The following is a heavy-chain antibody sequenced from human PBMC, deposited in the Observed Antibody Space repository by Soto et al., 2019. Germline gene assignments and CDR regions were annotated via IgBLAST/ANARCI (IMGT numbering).Heavy chain of an antibody. CDR1: GYTFTGYY. V-gene: IGHV1-8*02. D-gene: IGHD2-21*02. Sequence: ASVKVSCKASGYTFTGYYMHWVRQATGQGLEWMGWMNPNSGNTDYAQKFQGRVTMTRNTSTSTAYMELSSLRSEDMAVYYCARSIVVVTALDYWGQGTLVTVSS. CDR2: MNPNSGNT. CDR3: ARSIVVVTALDY. J-gene: IGHJ4*02.